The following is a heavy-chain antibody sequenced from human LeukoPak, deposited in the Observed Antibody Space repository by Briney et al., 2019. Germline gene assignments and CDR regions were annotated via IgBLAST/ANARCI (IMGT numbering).Heavy chain of an antibody. V-gene: IGHV3-30*02. CDR2: IRYDGSNK. CDR1: GFTLSSYG. J-gene: IGHJ6*03. Sequence: GGSLRLSCAASGFTLSSYGMHWVRQAPGKGLEWVAFIRYDGSNKYYADSVKGRFTISRDNSKNTLYLQMNSRRAEDTAVYYCAKVEGRYYYYYMDVWGKGTTVTVSS. CDR3: AKVEGRYYYYYMDV. D-gene: IGHD5-24*01.